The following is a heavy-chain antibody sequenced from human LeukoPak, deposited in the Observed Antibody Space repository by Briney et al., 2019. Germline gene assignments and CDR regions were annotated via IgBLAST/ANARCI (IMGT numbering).Heavy chain of an antibody. Sequence: ASVKVYCKASAYTFTSYGISWVRQAPGQGLEWMGWISGYNGNTNYAQKVQGRVTMTTDTSTSTAYMELRSLRSDDTAVYYCARDPIVVVPAAIPDWYFDLWGRGTLVTVSS. J-gene: IGHJ2*01. V-gene: IGHV1-18*01. CDR1: AYTFTSYG. CDR2: ISGYNGNT. D-gene: IGHD2-2*01. CDR3: ARDPIVVVPAAIPDWYFDL.